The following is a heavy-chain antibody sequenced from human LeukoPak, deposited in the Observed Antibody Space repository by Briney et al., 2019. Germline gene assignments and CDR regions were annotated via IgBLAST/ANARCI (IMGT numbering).Heavy chain of an antibody. CDR2: INSDGSST. D-gene: IGHD3-22*01. CDR1: GFTFSSYW. V-gene: IGHV3-74*01. CDR3: AKAAIVDSSGYDLDY. J-gene: IGHJ4*02. Sequence: PGGSLRLSCAASGFTFSSYWMHWVRQAPGKGLVWVSRINSDGSSTSYADSVKGRFPISRDNAKNTLYLQMNSLRAEDTAVYYCAKAAIVDSSGYDLDYWGQGALVTVSS.